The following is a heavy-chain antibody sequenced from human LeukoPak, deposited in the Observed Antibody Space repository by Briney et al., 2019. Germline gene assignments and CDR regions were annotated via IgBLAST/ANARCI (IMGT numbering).Heavy chain of an antibody. CDR3: ARDLNTYGSHYFDY. J-gene: IGHJ4*02. V-gene: IGHV4-61*01. CDR1: GGSVSNGSYY. Sequence: PSETLSLTCSVSGGSVSNGSYYWSWIRQPPGKGLEWIGYISYSGSTNYNPSLESRVTISVDTSKNQFSLKLSSVTAADTAVYYCARDLNTYGSHYFDYWGQGTLVTVSS. CDR2: ISYSGST. D-gene: IGHD5-18*01.